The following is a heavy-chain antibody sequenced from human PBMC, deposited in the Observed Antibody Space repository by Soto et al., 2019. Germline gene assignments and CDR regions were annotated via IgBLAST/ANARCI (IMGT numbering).Heavy chain of an antibody. CDR2: ISGTSPST. D-gene: IGHD3-3*01. J-gene: IGHJ4*02. CDR1: GFTFSAYA. Sequence: EVQLLESGGGLVQPGGSLRLSCAASGFTFSAYAMSWVRQAPGKGLEWVSAISGTSPSTYYADSVQGRFTISRDSSRKTLFLQMNTVRAEETAVDFCAIRIFGVEYWGQGTQVTVSS. V-gene: IGHV3-23*01. CDR3: AIRIFGVEY.